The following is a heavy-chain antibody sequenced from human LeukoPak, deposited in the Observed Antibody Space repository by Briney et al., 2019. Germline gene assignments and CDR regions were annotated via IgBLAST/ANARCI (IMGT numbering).Heavy chain of an antibody. CDR2: IRYDGSNK. D-gene: IGHD3-9*01. V-gene: IGHV3-30*02. CDR1: GFTFSSYG. J-gene: IGHJ4*02. Sequence: AGGSLRLSCAASGFTFSSYGMHWVRQAPGKGLEWVAFIRYDGSNKYYADSVKGRFTISRDNSKNTLYLQMNSLRAEDTAVYYCAKGYDLRYFDWLLAYWGQGTLVTVSS. CDR3: AKGYDLRYFDWLLAY.